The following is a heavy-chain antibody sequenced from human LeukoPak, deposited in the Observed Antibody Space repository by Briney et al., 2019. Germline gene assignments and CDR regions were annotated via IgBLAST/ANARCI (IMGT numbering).Heavy chain of an antibody. CDR1: GYTFTGYY. D-gene: IGHD5-24*01. CDR2: INPNSGGT. Sequence: ASVKVSCKASGYTFTGYYMHWVRQAPGQGLEWMGRINPNSGGTNYAQKFQGRVTMTRDTSISTACMELSRLRSDDTAVYYCASPRGRDGYNYGFFDYWGQGTLVTVSS. CDR3: ASPRGRDGYNYGFFDY. J-gene: IGHJ4*02. V-gene: IGHV1-2*06.